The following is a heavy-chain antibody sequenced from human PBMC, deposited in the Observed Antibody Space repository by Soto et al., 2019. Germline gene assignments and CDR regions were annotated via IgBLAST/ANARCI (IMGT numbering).Heavy chain of an antibody. CDR3: AVNWGPNFDY. J-gene: IGHJ4*02. CDR1: GGSISSSSYY. D-gene: IGHD7-27*01. Sequence: SETLSLTCTVSGGSISSSSYYWGWIRQPPGKGLEWIGSIYHSGSTSYNPSLKSRVTVSVDKSQNQFSLKLSSVTAADTAVYYCAVNWGPNFDYWGQGTLVTVSS. V-gene: IGHV4-39*07. CDR2: IYHSGST.